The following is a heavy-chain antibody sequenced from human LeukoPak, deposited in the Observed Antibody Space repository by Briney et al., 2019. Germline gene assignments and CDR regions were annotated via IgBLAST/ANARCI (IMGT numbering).Heavy chain of an antibody. Sequence: GGSLRLSCSASGFTFSIYWMSWVRQAPGKGLEWVSAISGSGGSTYYADSVKSRFTISRDNTKNTLYLQMNSLRAEDTAVYYCAKGTASDDSSGYWSNAEYFQHWGQGTLVTVSS. J-gene: IGHJ1*01. CDR2: ISGSGGST. D-gene: IGHD3-22*01. CDR3: AKGTASDDSSGYWSNAEYFQH. V-gene: IGHV3-23*01. CDR1: GFTFSIYW.